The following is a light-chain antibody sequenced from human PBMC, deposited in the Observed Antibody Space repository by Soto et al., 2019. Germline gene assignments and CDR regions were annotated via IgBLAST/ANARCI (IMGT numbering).Light chain of an antibody. CDR1: QSVSSTY. Sequence: EIVLKQTQGTLSLSQGERDTVSCRASQSVSSTYLIRYQQKPGQAPRLLIYGASSRATGVPDRFSGCGSGTDFTLTISRLEPEDFAVYYCQQYGDSPWTFCQGTKVDNK. V-gene: IGKV3-20*01. J-gene: IGKJ1*01. CDR3: QQYGDSPWT. CDR2: GAS.